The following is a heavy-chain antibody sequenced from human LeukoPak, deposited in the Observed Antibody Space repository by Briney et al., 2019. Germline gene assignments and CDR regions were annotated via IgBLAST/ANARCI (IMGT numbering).Heavy chain of an antibody. D-gene: IGHD3-9*01. V-gene: IGHV4-39*07. CDR2: IYYSGST. Sequence: SETLSLTCTVSGGSISSSSYYWGWIRQPPGKGLEWIGSIYYSGSTYYNPSLKSRVTISVDTSKNQFSLKLSSVTAADTAVYYCARDGWYYDILTGYSHPYYYYYMDVWGKGTTVTVSS. CDR1: GGSISSSSYY. J-gene: IGHJ6*03. CDR3: ARDGWYYDILTGYSHPYYYYYMDV.